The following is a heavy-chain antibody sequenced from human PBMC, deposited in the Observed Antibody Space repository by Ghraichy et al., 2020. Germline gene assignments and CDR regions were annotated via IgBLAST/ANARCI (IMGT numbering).Heavy chain of an antibody. CDR1: GGSISSGGYS. D-gene: IGHD3-3*01. CDR2: IYHSGST. J-gene: IGHJ5*02. V-gene: IGHV4-30-2*01. CDR3: ARVYWNSDYDFWSGVYNWFDP. Sequence: SETLSLTCAVSGGSISSGGYSWSWIRQPPGKGLEWIGYIYHSGSTYYNPSLKSRVTISVDRSKNQFSLKLSSVTAADTAVYYCARVYWNSDYDFWSGVYNWFDPWGQGTLVTVSS.